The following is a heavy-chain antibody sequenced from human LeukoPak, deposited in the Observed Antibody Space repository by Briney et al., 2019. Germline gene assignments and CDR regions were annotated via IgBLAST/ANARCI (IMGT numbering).Heavy chain of an antibody. J-gene: IGHJ6*02. Sequence: ASVKVSCKASGYTFTGYCMHWVRQAPGQGLEWMGWINPNSGGTNYAQKFQGRVTMTRDTSISTAYMELSRLRSDDTAVYYCATPRELANYYYYGMDVWGQGTTVTVSS. CDR3: ATPRELANYYYYGMDV. D-gene: IGHD1-26*01. V-gene: IGHV1-2*02. CDR2: INPNSGGT. CDR1: GYTFTGYC.